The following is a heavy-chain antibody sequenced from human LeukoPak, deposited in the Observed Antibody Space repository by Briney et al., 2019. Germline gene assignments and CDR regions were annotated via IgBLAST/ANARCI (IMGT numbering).Heavy chain of an antibody. CDR3: ATSYYYDISEMGAFDI. CDR1: GGSISSGGYY. CDR2: IYYSGST. D-gene: IGHD3-22*01. Sequence: SETLSLTCTVSGGSISSGGYYWRWIRQHPGKGLEWIGYIYYSGSTYYNPSLKSRVTISVDTSKNQFSLKLSSVTAADTAVYYCATSYYYDISEMGAFDIWGQGTMVTVSS. J-gene: IGHJ3*02. V-gene: IGHV4-31*03.